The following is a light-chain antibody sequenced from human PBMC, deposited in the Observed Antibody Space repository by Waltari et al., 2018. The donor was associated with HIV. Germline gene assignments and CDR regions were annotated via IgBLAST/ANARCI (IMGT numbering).Light chain of an antibody. J-gene: IGLJ3*02. CDR1: SSNIRSNT. CDR3: AAWDDSLNGWV. V-gene: IGLV1-44*01. Sequence: QSVLTQQPSASGTPGQRVTISCSGSSSNIRSNTVRWYQHPPGTAPKLLIYSNAQRPSGVPDRFSGSKSGTSASLAISGLQSEDEADYYCAAWDDSLNGWVFGGGTKLTVL. CDR2: SNA.